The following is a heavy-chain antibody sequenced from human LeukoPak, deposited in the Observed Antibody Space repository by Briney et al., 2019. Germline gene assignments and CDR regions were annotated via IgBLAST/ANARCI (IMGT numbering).Heavy chain of an antibody. CDR2: IYYSGST. V-gene: IGHV4-39*07. D-gene: IGHD3-10*01. J-gene: IGHJ4*02. Sequence: PSETLSLTCTVSGGSIGSSSYYWGWIRQPPGKGLEWIGSIYYSGSTSYNPSLKSRVTISVDTSKNQFSLKLTSVTAADTAVYYCARVEDYYGSGSYPVYYFDYWGQGTLVTVSS. CDR3: ARVEDYYGSGSYPVYYFDY. CDR1: GGSIGSSSYY.